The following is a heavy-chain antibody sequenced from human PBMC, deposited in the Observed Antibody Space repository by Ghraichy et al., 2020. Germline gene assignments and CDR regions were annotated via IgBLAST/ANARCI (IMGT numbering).Heavy chain of an antibody. D-gene: IGHD3-16*02. CDR1: GFTFSSYS. CDR2: ISSSSSYI. V-gene: IGHV3-21*01. CDR3: ARDRNMITFGGVIVILSGYFAL. J-gene: IGHJ2*01. Sequence: GGSLRLSCAASGFTFSSYSMNWVRQAPGKGLEWVSSISSSSSYIYYADSVKGRFTISRDNAKNSLYLQMNSLRAEDTAVYYCARDRNMITFGGVIVILSGYFALWSRACLVSVSS.